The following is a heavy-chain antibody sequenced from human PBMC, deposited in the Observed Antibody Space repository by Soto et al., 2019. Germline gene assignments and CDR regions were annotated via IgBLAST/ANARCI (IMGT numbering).Heavy chain of an antibody. CDR3: ASINSNYVYYYYMDV. CDR1: GGSIRSSSYY. D-gene: IGHD4-4*01. CDR2: IYYSGST. V-gene: IGHV4-39*01. J-gene: IGHJ6*03. Sequence: SQTLSLTCTVSGGSIRSSSYYWGWIRQPPGKGLEWIGSIYYSGSTYYNPSLKSRVTISVDTSKNQFSLKLSSVTAADTAVYYCASINSNYVYYYYMDVWGKGTTVTVSS.